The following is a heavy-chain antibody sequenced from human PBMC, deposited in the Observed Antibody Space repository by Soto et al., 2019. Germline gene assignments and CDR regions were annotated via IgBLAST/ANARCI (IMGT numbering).Heavy chain of an antibody. J-gene: IGHJ5*02. V-gene: IGHV4-34*01. CDR2: INHSGST. D-gene: IGHD2-21*01. Sequence: PSETLSLTCAVYGGSFSGYYWSWIRQPPGKGLEWIGEINHSGSTNYNPSLKSRVTISVDTSKNQFSLKLSSVTAADTAVYYCARGLGVANNWFDPWGQGTLVTVSS. CDR1: GGSFSGYY. CDR3: ARGLGVANNWFDP.